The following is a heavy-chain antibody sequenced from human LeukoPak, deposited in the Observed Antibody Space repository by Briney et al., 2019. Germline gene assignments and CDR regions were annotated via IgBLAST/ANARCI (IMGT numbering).Heavy chain of an antibody. CDR1: GGSISSYY. J-gene: IGHJ6*02. Sequence: SETLSLTCTVSGGSISSYYWSWIRQPPGKGLEWVGYIYYSGSTNYNPSLKSRVTISVDTSKNQFSLKLSSVTAADTAVYYCARDNWNYGSSMDVWGQGTTVIVSS. CDR2: IYYSGST. V-gene: IGHV4-59*01. D-gene: IGHD1-7*01. CDR3: ARDNWNYGSSMDV.